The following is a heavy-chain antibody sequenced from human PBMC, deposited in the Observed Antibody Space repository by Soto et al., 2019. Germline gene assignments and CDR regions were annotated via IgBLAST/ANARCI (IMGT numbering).Heavy chain of an antibody. D-gene: IGHD2-15*01. V-gene: IGHV3-30*18. CDR3: ANSGYCSGGSCY. Sequence: GGSLRLSCAASGFTFSSYGMHWVRQAPGKGLEWVAVISYDGSNKYYADSVKGRFTISRDNSKNTLYLQMNSLRAEDTAVYYCANSGYCSGGSCYWGQGTLVTVSS. J-gene: IGHJ4*02. CDR2: ISYDGSNK. CDR1: GFTFSSYG.